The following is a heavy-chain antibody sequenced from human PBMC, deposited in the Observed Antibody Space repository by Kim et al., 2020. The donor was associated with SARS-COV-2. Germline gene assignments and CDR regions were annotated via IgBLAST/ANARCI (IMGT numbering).Heavy chain of an antibody. CDR2: INHSGRT. Sequence: SETLSLTCAVYGGSFSGYYWSWIRQPPGKGLEWIGEINHSGRTNYNPSLKSRVTISVDTSKNQFSLKLSSVTAADTAVYYCARGSTNYDFWSGSTYYYYGMDVWGQGTTVTVSS. J-gene: IGHJ6*02. CDR3: ARGSTNYDFWSGSTYYYYGMDV. CDR1: GGSFSGYY. V-gene: IGHV4-34*01. D-gene: IGHD3-3*01.